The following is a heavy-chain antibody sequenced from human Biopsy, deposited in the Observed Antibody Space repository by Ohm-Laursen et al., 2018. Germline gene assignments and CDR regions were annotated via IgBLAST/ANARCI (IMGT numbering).Heavy chain of an antibody. V-gene: IGHV4-34*01. Sequence: GTLSLTCAVYGESFNGYYWSWIRQTPGKGLEWIGEINHSGRTNYNPSLKSRVTISVDTSKNQFSLKVRSVAAADTAVYYCVRGVDYYDPYHYYALDVWGQGTTVTVSS. CDR2: INHSGRT. CDR3: VRGVDYYDPYHYYALDV. CDR1: GESFNGYY. J-gene: IGHJ6*02. D-gene: IGHD3-22*01.